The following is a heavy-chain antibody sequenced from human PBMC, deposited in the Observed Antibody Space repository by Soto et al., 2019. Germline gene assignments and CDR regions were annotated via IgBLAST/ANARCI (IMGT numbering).Heavy chain of an antibody. D-gene: IGHD3-22*01. CDR2: IYYSGNA. CDR1: GGSISSGDYY. Sequence: QVQLQESGPGLVKPSQTLSLTCTVSGGSISSGDYYWSWIRQPPGKGLEWIGYIYYSGNAYYNPSLKSRFTISVDTSQNQFSLKLGSVTAADTAVYYCARVHYDSSGYEYFQHWGQGTLVTVSS. J-gene: IGHJ1*01. CDR3: ARVHYDSSGYEYFQH. V-gene: IGHV4-30-4*01.